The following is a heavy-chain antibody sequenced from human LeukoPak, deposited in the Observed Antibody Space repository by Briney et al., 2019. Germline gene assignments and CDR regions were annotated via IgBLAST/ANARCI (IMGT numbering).Heavy chain of an antibody. Sequence: TSETLSLTCAVYGGSFSDYYWSWIRQPPGKGLEWIGEINHSGSTNYNPSLKSRVTISIDTSKNQFSLKLSSVTAADTAVYYCAQSPRVVDTAMVPADDYWGQGTLVTVSS. J-gene: IGHJ4*02. CDR1: GGSFSDYY. CDR3: AQSPRVVDTAMVPADDY. D-gene: IGHD5-18*01. V-gene: IGHV4-34*01. CDR2: INHSGST.